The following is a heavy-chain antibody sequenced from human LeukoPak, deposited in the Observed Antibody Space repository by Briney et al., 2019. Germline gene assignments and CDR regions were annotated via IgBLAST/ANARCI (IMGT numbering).Heavy chain of an antibody. CDR2: IYYSGST. V-gene: IGHV4-39*07. D-gene: IGHD3-10*01. CDR1: GGSISSSSYY. CDR3: ARVRVVRGVCPDY. Sequence: PSETLSLTCTVSGGSISSSSYYWGWIRQPPGKGLEWIGSIYYSGSTYYNPSLKSRVTISVDTSQNQFSLKLSSVTAADTAVYYCARVRVVRGVCPDYWGQGTLVTVSS. J-gene: IGHJ4*02.